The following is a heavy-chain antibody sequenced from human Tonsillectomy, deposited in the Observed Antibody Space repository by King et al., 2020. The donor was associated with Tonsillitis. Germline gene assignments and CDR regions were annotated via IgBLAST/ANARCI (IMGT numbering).Heavy chain of an antibody. Sequence: VQLQESGSGLVKPSQTLSLTCAVSGGSISSGGYSWSWIRQPPGKGLEWIGYIYYSGSTYYNPSLKSRVTISVDRSKNQFSLKLSSVTAADTAVYYCARERVRSEYYHSSGFDYWGQGTLVTVSS. V-gene: IGHV4-30-2*01. CDR2: IYYSGST. CDR1: GGSISSGGYS. J-gene: IGHJ4*02. CDR3: ARERVRSEYYHSSGFDY. D-gene: IGHD3-22*01.